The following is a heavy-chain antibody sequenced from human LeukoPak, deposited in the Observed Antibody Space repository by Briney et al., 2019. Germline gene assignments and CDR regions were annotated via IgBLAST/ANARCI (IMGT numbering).Heavy chain of an antibody. V-gene: IGHV3-74*01. Sequence: GGSLRLSCAASGFTFSNYWMHWVRQAPGKGLVWVSRINTNGSSTSYADSVKGRFTISRDNARNTLYLQMNSLKAEDTAMYYCASSSGSYYAWYFDLWGRGTLVTVSS. CDR2: INTNGSST. CDR1: GFTFSNYW. D-gene: IGHD1-26*01. CDR3: ASSSGSYYAWYFDL. J-gene: IGHJ2*01.